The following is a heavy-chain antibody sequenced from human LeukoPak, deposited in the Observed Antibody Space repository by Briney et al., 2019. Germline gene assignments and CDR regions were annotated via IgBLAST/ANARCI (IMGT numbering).Heavy chain of an antibody. J-gene: IGHJ4*02. CDR2: YIPIFTRT. CDR3: ARHMYYYENTGYYSNPFDH. Sequence: SVKVSCKAYGDTFSFYAPSWVRQAPGQRLEWMGGYIPIFTRTDYAERFQGRVTITTDESSNTAYMELRSLRSDDTAVYYCARHMYYYENTGYYSNPFDHWGQGTLVTVSS. D-gene: IGHD3-22*01. CDR1: GDTFSFYA. V-gene: IGHV1-69*05.